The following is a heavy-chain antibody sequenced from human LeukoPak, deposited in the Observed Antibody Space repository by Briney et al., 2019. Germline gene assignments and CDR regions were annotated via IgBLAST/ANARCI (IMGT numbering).Heavy chain of an antibody. V-gene: IGHV3-23*01. J-gene: IGHJ4*02. Sequence: GGSLRLSCAASGSTFSSYAMSWVRQAPGKGLEWVSAISGSGGSTYYADSVKGRFTISRDNSKNTLYLQMNSLRAEDTAVYYCAKSMVRGVKGGFDYWGQGTLVTVSS. CDR1: GSTFSSYA. CDR3: AKSMVRGVKGGFDY. CDR2: ISGSGGST. D-gene: IGHD3-10*01.